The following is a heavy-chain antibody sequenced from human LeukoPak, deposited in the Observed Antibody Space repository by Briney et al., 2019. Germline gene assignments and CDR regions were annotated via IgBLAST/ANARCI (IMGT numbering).Heavy chain of an antibody. CDR2: ICSSGSTI. Sequence: GGSLRLSCAASGFTFSSYEMHWVRQAPGKGLEWVSYICSSGSTIHYAHSVRGRFTIYRDNAKNSLYLQMNSLRAEDTAVYYCARDDGRYSDWLPGSFDYWGQGTLVTVSS. D-gene: IGHD3-9*01. J-gene: IGHJ4*02. V-gene: IGHV3-48*03. CDR3: ARDDGRYSDWLPGSFDY. CDR1: GFTFSSYE.